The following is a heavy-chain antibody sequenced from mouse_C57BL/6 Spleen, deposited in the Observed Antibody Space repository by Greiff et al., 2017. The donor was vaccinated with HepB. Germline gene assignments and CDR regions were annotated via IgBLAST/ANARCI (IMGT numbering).Heavy chain of an antibody. CDR1: GYTFTDYY. J-gene: IGHJ1*03. V-gene: IGHV1-26*01. CDR3: ASPPSSYWYFDV. CDR2: INPNNGGT. Sequence: EVQLQQSGPELVKPGASVKISCKASGYTFTDYYMNWVKQSHGKSLEWIGDINPNNGGTSYNQKFKGKATLTVDKSSSTAYMELRSLTSEDSAVYYCASPPSSYWYFDVWGTGTTVTVSS.